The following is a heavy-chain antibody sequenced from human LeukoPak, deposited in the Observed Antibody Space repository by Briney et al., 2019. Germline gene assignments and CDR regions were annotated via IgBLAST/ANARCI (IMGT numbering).Heavy chain of an antibody. Sequence: PGGSLRLSCAASGFTFSSYWMSWVRQAPGKGLEWVANIKQDGSEKYYVDSVKGRFTISRDNAKNSLYLQMNSLRAEDTAVYYCARGNDPRGWYFDYWGQGTLVTVSS. D-gene: IGHD1-1*01. CDR2: IKQDGSEK. CDR3: ARGNDPRGWYFDY. V-gene: IGHV3-7*01. CDR1: GFTFSSYW. J-gene: IGHJ4*02.